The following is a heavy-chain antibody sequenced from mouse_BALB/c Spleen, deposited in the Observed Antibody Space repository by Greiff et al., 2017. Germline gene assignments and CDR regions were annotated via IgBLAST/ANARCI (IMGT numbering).Heavy chain of an antibody. CDR2: INPYYGST. J-gene: IGHJ3*01. D-gene: IGHD2-1*01. V-gene: IGHV1-39*01. Sequence: VQLQQTGPELVKPGASVKISCKASGYSFTDYIMLWVKQSHGKSLEWIGNINPYYGSTSYNLKFKGKATLTVDKSSSTAYMQLNSLTSEDSAVYYCANGNYEGVAYWGQGTLVTVSA. CDR3: ANGNYEGVAY. CDR1: GYSFTDYI.